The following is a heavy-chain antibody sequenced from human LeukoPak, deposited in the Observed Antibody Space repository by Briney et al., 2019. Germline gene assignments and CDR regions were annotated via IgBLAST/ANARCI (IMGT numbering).Heavy chain of an antibody. CDR3: ARVRGLVIVGYYGMDV. Sequence: SQTLSLTCTVSGGSISSGGYYWSWICQHPGKGLEWIGYIYYSGSTYYNPSLKSRVTISVDTSKNQFSLKLSSVTAADTAVYYCARVRGLVIVGYYGMDVWGQGTTVTVSS. V-gene: IGHV4-31*03. CDR2: IYYSGST. D-gene: IGHD3-22*01. J-gene: IGHJ6*02. CDR1: GGSISSGGYY.